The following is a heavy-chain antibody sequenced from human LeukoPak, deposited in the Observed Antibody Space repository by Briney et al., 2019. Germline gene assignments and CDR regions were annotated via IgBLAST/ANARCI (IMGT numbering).Heavy chain of an antibody. CDR2: MNPNSGNT. V-gene: IGHV1-8*03. CDR3: ARALSSGYYYDDAFDI. Sequence: GASVKVSCKASGYTFTSYDINWVRQATGQGLEWMGWMNPNSGNTGYAQKFQGRVTITRNTSISTAYMELSSLRSEDTAVYYCARALSSGYYYDDAFDIWGQGTWSPSLQ. CDR1: GYTFTSYD. D-gene: IGHD3-22*01. J-gene: IGHJ3*02.